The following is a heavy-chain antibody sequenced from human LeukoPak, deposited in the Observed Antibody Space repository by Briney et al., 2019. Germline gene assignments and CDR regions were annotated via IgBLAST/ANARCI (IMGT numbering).Heavy chain of an antibody. Sequence: GGSLRLSCAASGFTLSSNTMNWVRQAPGKGLEWVSSISSDGIHTFYADPVKGRFTISRDNAKNSLYLQMNSLRDEDTAVYYCSKDRPRSSLDYWGQGILVTVSS. J-gene: IGHJ4*02. D-gene: IGHD6-6*01. CDR1: GFTLSSNT. V-gene: IGHV3-21*01. CDR3: SKDRPRSSLDY. CDR2: ISSDGIHT.